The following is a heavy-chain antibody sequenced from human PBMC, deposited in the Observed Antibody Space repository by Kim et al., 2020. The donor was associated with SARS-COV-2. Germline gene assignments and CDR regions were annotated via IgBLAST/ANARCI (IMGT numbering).Heavy chain of an antibody. CDR3: AKDKHIVVVTATYNYFD. CDR1: GFTFSSYG. V-gene: IGHV3-30*18. CDR2: ISYDGSNK. Sequence: GGSLRLSCAASGFTFSSYGMHWVRQAPGKGLEWVAVISYDGSNKYYADSVKGRFTISRDNSKNTLYLQMNSLRAEDTAVYYCAKDKHIVVVTATYNYFD. J-gene: IGHJ4*01. D-gene: IGHD2-21*02.